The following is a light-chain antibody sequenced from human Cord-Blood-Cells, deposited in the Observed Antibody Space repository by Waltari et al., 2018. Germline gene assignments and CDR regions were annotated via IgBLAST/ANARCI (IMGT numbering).Light chain of an antibody. CDR1: NIGSKS. J-gene: IGLJ2*01. V-gene: IGLV3-21*04. Sequence: SYVLTQPPSVSVAPGKTARITCGGNNIGSKSVHWYQQKPGQAPVLVIYYDSDGPSGIPERFSGSNSGNTATLTISRVEAGDEADYYCQVWDSSSDRVFGGGTKLTVL. CDR2: YDS. CDR3: QVWDSSSDRV.